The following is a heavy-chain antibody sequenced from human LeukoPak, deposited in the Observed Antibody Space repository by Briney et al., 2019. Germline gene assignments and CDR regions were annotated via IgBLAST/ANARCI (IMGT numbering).Heavy chain of an antibody. CDR2: INTNTGSP. J-gene: IGHJ3*02. Sequence: ASVMVSCKTSGYTFTTYPMNWVRQAPGQGLEWMGWINTNTGSPTYAQGFTGRFVFSLDTSVSTANLQITSLKAEDTAVYYCARDPPRSHGAFDIWGQGTMVTVSS. V-gene: IGHV7-4-1*02. D-gene: IGHD1-26*01. CDR3: ARDPPRSHGAFDI. CDR1: GYTFTTYP.